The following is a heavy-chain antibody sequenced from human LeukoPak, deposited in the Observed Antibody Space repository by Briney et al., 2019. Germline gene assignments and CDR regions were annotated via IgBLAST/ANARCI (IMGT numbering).Heavy chain of an antibody. J-gene: IGHJ4*02. CDR1: GGTLSSYA. Sequence: SVKVSCKASGGTLSSYAISLVRQAPGQGLEWMGRIIPIFGTANYAQKFQGRVTITTDESTSTAYMELSSLRSEDTAVYYCAREQYSSSDLDYWGQGTLVTVSS. CDR2: IIPIFGTA. D-gene: IGHD6-6*01. CDR3: AREQYSSSDLDY. V-gene: IGHV1-69*05.